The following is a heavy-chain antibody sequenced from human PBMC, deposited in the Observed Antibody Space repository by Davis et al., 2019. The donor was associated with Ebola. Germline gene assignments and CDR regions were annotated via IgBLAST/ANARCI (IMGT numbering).Heavy chain of an antibody. D-gene: IGHD3-10*01. CDR3: ARLYYGSGSYYNWFDP. CDR1: GGSFSGYY. J-gene: IGHJ5*02. CDR2: IYHSGRT. V-gene: IGHV4-34*01. Sequence: MPSETLSLTCAVYGGSFSGYYWSWIRQPPGKGLEWIGYIYHSGRTYHNPSLKSRVTISVDRSKNQFSLKLSSVTAADTAVYYCARLYYGSGSYYNWFDPWGQGTLVTVSS.